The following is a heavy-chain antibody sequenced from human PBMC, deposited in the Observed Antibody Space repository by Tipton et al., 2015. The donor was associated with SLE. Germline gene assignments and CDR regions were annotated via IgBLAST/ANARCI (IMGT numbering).Heavy chain of an antibody. CDR2: ISDTGRR. CDR1: GGSIRNLY. J-gene: IGHJ5*02. D-gene: IGHD3-16*01. Sequence: TLSLTCTVSGGSIRNLYWSWIRQPPGKGLEWIAFISDTGRRDYSPSLRSRVTISIDTSKNQFSLKLRSVNTADTAAYYCARGGDSSLSLDSWGQGTLVAVSS. CDR3: ARGGDSSLSLDS. V-gene: IGHV4-59*11.